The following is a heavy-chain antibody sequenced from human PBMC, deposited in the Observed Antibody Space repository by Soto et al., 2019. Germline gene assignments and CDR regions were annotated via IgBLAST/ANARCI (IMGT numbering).Heavy chain of an antibody. CDR3: ARDLMSSGLDP. J-gene: IGHJ5*02. Sequence: QVQLVESGGGVVQPGRSLRLSCAASGFTFSSYGMHWVRQAPGKGLEWVAVIWYDGTDKTYADSVKGRFTISRDNSKNTLSLQLNSLTAEDTAVYYCARDLMSSGLDPWGQGSLFTVSS. D-gene: IGHD6-19*01. CDR1: GFTFSSYG. V-gene: IGHV3-33*01. CDR2: IWYDGTDK.